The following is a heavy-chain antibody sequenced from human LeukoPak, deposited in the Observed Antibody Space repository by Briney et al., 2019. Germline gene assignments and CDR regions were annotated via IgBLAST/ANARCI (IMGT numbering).Heavy chain of an antibody. D-gene: IGHD3-16*02. Sequence: GGPLRLSCAASGFTFSSYDMHWVRRATGKGLEWVSAIGTAGDTYYPGSVKGRFTISRENAKNSLYLQMNSLRAGDTAVYYCARAFGGVIANWGQGTLVTVSS. V-gene: IGHV3-13*01. CDR1: GFTFSSYD. CDR2: IGTAGDT. CDR3: ARAFGGVIAN. J-gene: IGHJ4*02.